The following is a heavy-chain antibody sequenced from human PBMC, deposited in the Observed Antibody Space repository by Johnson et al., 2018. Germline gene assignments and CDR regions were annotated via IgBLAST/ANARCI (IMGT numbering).Heavy chain of an antibody. J-gene: IGHJ3*02. Sequence: QVQLVQSGGGVVQPGRSLRLSCAASGFTFSSYGMHWVRQAPGKGLEWVAGISEDGSKKYYADCVTGRFTNSRDNSKNTLYLQMNSLRAEDTDVYYCAKDEPFYYDSSGYSGGDAFDIWGQGTMVTVSS. V-gene: IGHV3-30*18. D-gene: IGHD3-22*01. CDR3: AKDEPFYYDSSGYSGGDAFDI. CDR2: ISEDGSKK. CDR1: GFTFSSYG.